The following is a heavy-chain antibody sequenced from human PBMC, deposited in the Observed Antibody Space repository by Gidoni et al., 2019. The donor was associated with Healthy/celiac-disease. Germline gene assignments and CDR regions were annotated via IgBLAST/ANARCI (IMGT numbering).Heavy chain of an antibody. J-gene: IGHJ4*02. CDR1: GFTFSSYS. CDR3: ARSPTIIAVAGTCDY. CDR2: ISSSSSYI. D-gene: IGHD6-19*01. V-gene: IGHV3-21*01. Sequence: EVQLVESGGGLVKPGGSLRLSCAASGFTFSSYSMNWVRQAPGKGLEWVSSISSSSSYIYYADSVKGRFTISRDNAKNSLYLQMNSLRAEDTAVYYCARSPTIIAVAGTCDYWGQGTLVTVSS.